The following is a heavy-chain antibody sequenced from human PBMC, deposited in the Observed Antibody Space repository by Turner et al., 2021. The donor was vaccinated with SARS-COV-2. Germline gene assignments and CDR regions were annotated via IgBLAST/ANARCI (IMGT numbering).Heavy chain of an antibody. CDR3: ATCVAVTGTPSEYYYYYGMDV. D-gene: IGHD6-19*01. CDR1: GYTLTELS. Sequence: QVQLVQSGAEVKTPGASVKVACEVSGYTLTELSMHWVRQAPGKGLEWMVGFDPEDGETIYAQKFQGRVTMTEDTSTDTAYMELSSLRSEDTAVYYCATCVAVTGTPSEYYYYYGMDVWGQGTTVTVSS. J-gene: IGHJ6*02. CDR2: FDPEDGET. V-gene: IGHV1-24*01.